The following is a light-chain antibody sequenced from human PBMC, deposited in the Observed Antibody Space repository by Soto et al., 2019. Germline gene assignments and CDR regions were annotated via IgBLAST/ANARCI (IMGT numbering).Light chain of an antibody. J-gene: IGKJ2*01. V-gene: IGKV3-15*01. CDR3: QQYENWYT. Sequence: EIVMTQSPATLSVSPGERATLSCRASQRISSNLAWYQQKPGQAPRLLIYGASTRATGIPARFSGTGSGTEFTLTISSLQSEDFAVYYCQQYENWYTFGQGTKLEIK. CDR1: QRISSN. CDR2: GAS.